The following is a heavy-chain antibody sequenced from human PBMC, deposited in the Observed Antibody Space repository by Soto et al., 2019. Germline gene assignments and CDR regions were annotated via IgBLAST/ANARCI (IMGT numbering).Heavy chain of an antibody. J-gene: IGHJ4*02. D-gene: IGHD6-13*01. V-gene: IGHV3-23*01. CDR2: ISGSGGST. CDR3: AKDPPYSSSWSNQNFDY. Sequence: GGSLRLSCAASGFTFSSYAMSWVRQAPGKGLEWVSAISGSGGSTYYADSVKGRFTISRDNSKNTLYLQMNSLRAEDTAVYYCAKDPPYSSSWSNQNFDYWGQGTLVTVSS. CDR1: GFTFSSYA.